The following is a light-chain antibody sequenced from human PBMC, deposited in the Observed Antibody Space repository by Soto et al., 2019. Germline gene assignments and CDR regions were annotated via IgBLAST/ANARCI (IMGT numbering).Light chain of an antibody. CDR1: QSLSSSF. CDR3: PDHAGPGST. J-gene: IGKJ4*01. Sequence: EIVLTQSPGTLSLSPGERATLSCRASQSLSSSFLAWYQQKPGLAPRLLLYGASNRATGIPDRLSGSGLGTDFTFSISSLEPEDCLYYLGPDHAGPGSTVGRGTMLEIK. V-gene: IGKV3-20*01. CDR2: GAS.